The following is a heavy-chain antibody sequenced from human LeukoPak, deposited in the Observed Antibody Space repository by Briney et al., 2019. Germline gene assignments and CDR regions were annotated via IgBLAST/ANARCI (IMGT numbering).Heavy chain of an antibody. D-gene: IGHD4-17*01. CDR3: AKRVTVTTKYFDS. Sequence: GGSLRLSCAASGFIFSAYAMSWVRQAPGQRLEWVSVIGTGGETHYADSVRGRFTISRDNFKNTLYLQMDSLRAEDTAVYYCAKRVTVTTKYFDSWGQGTLVTVSS. V-gene: IGHV3-23*01. CDR1: GFIFSAYA. CDR2: IGTGGET. J-gene: IGHJ4*02.